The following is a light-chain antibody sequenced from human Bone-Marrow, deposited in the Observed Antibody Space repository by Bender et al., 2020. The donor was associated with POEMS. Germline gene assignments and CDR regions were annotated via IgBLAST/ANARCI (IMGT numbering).Light chain of an antibody. Sequence: QSALTQPASVSGSPGQSITISCTGTSSDVGSYNLVSWYQQHPGKVPKVVIYEVNKRPSGVSNRFSGSKSGNTASLTISGLQAEDEADYYCCSYAATWVFGGGTKLTVL. CDR2: EVN. CDR3: CSYAATWV. V-gene: IGLV2-23*02. J-gene: IGLJ3*02. CDR1: SSDVGSYNL.